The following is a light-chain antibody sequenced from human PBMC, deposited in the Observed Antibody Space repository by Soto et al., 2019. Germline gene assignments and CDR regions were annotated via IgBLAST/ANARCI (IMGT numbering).Light chain of an antibody. CDR3: SSYTTSSTLV. J-gene: IGLJ2*01. CDR1: SSDVGSYDY. CDR2: EVS. V-gene: IGLV2-14*01. Sequence: QSVLTQPASVSGSPGQSITISCTGASSDVGSYDYVSCYQQHPGKAPKLIINEVSNRPSGVSNRFSGSKSGNTASLTISGLQAEDEADYHCSSYTTSSTLVFGGGTKVTVL.